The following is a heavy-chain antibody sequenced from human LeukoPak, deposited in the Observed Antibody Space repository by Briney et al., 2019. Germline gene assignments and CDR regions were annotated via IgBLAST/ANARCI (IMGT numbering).Heavy chain of an antibody. CDR3: ARDCSGSYCNFHYMDV. CDR1: GFTFSTYS. CDR2: ISRRSSTI. V-gene: IGHV3-48*01. Sequence: GGSLRLSCAASGFTFSTYSMNWVRQAPGKGLEWVSYISRRSSTIYYGDSVKGRFTISRDNTKNSMYLQMNSLRADDTAVYYCARDCSGSYCNFHYMDVWGKGTTVTVSS. J-gene: IGHJ6*03. D-gene: IGHD1-26*01.